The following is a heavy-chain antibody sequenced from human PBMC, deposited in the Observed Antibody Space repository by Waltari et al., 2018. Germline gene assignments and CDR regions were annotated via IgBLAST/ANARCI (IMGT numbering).Heavy chain of an antibody. J-gene: IGHJ4*02. D-gene: IGHD1-1*01. CDR3: ATDWNHWIDY. CDR1: GSTPTALS. CDR2: FDPEDGET. V-gene: IGHV1-24*01. Sequence: QVKLVQSGADVKKPGASVKVSCKVAGSTPTALSMHWVRQAPGKGLEWMGGFDPEDGETIYAQKFQGRVTMTEDTSTDTAYMELSSLRSEDTAVYYCATDWNHWIDYWGQGTLVTVSS.